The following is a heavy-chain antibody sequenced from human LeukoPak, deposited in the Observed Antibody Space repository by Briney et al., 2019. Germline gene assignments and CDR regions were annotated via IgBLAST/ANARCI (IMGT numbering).Heavy chain of an antibody. CDR3: ARFGGGGSCYSVICHVDV. D-gene: IGHD2-15*01. J-gene: IGHJ6*04. Sequence: NRGESLKISCQGSGYTFGDYWIGWVRQTPGRGLEWMGIIYPGDSDVRYSPSFQGRVTISADKSIGTAYLQWSSLKASDSALYYCARFGGGGSCYSVICHVDVWGSGTTVTVSS. CDR1: GYTFGDYW. CDR2: IYPGDSDV. V-gene: IGHV5-51*01.